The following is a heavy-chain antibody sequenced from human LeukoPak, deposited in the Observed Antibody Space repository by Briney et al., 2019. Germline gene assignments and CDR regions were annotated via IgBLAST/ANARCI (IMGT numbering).Heavy chain of an antibody. V-gene: IGHV1-46*01. CDR3: ARESHGDLDY. J-gene: IGHJ4*02. CDR2: INPSGGST. Sequence: GASVKVSCKASGYTFTSYYMHWVRQAPGQGLEWMGIINPSGGSTSHAQKFQGRVTMTRDTSTSTVYMELSRLRSDDTAVYYCARESHGDLDYWGQGTLVTVSS. CDR1: GYTFTSYY. D-gene: IGHD4-17*01.